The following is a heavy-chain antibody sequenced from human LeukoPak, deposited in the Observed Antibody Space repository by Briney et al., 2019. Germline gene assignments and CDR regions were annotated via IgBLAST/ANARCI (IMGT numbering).Heavy chain of an antibody. CDR3: ARASIAAHAFDI. D-gene: IGHD6-6*01. V-gene: IGHV3-9*01. CDR1: GFTFGSYA. J-gene: IGHJ4*02. Sequence: GGSLRLSCSASGFTFGSYAMHWVRHAPGKGLEWVPGINWKSGNMAYADSVKGRFTISRDNAKNSLYLQMNSLRAEDTAVYYCARASIAAHAFDIWGQGTLVTVSS. CDR2: INWKSGNM.